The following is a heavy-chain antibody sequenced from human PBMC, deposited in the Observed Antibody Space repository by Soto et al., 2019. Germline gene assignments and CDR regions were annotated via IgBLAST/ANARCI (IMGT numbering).Heavy chain of an antibody. CDR2: IIPMFRTS. V-gene: IGHV1-69*01. CDR1: GGSTSPYYA. D-gene: IGHD6-19*01. Sequence: QVHLVQSGAEVKKPGSSVRVSCKASGGSTSPYYAINWVRQAPGQGLEWMGGIIPMFRTSKYAQKFQGRVTISADDSTGTAYLYFSILRSEDTAVYYCARDMGESTGWSGYHFYGLEVWGLGTTITVSS. J-gene: IGHJ6*02. CDR3: ARDMGESTGWSGYHFYGLEV.